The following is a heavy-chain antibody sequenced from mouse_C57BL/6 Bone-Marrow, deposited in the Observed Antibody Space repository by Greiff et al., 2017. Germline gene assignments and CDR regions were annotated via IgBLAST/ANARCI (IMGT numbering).Heavy chain of an antibody. Sequence: QVQLQQPGAELVRPGTSVKLSCTASGYTFTSYWMHWVKQRPGQGLEWFGVIDPSDSYTTSNQTFKGKATLTVDTSSSTAYVQLRLLTSENSAVYDGARNYYGNRYYFDYWGQGTTLTVSA. CDR1: GYTFTSYW. D-gene: IGHD2-1*01. CDR2: IDPSDSYT. V-gene: IGHV1-59*01. J-gene: IGHJ2*01. CDR3: ARNYYGNRYYFDY.